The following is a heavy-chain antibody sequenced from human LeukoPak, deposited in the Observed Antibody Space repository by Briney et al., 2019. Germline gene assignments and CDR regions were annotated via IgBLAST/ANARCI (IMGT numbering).Heavy chain of an antibody. CDR3: ARVSIAVSGIPFDY. Sequence: SETLSLTCTVSGGSISSSSYYWGWIRQPPGKGLEWIGSIYYSGSTYCDPSLKSRVTISVDTSKNQFSLKLSSVTAADTAVFYCARVSIAVSGIPFDYWGQGTLVTVSS. D-gene: IGHD6-19*01. J-gene: IGHJ4*02. CDR2: IYYSGST. V-gene: IGHV4-39*01. CDR1: GGSISSSSYY.